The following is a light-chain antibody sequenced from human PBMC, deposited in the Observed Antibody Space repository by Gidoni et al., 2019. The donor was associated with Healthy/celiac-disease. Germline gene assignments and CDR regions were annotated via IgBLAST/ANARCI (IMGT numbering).Light chain of an antibody. CDR3: QQYDNLPLT. J-gene: IGKJ4*01. Sequence: IRMTQSPSSLSESVGDRVTITCQASQDISNYLNWYQQKPGKAPKLLIYDASNLEKGVPSRFSGSGSGTDFTFTISSLQPEDIATYYCQQYDNLPLTFGGXTKVEIK. V-gene: IGKV1-33*01. CDR2: DAS. CDR1: QDISNY.